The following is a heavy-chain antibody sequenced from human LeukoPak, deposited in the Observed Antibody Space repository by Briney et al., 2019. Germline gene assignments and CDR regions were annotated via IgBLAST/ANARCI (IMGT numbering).Heavy chain of an antibody. Sequence: SETLSLTCTVSGGSISSSSYYWGWIRQPPGKGLEWLRSIYYIGSTYHNPSLKIQVTISVDTSKNQFSLKLSSVTAADTAVYYCARVGGSYHFDYWGQGTLVTVSS. CDR1: GGSISSSSYY. CDR2: IYYIGST. CDR3: ARVGGSYHFDY. D-gene: IGHD1-26*01. J-gene: IGHJ4*02. V-gene: IGHV4-39*01.